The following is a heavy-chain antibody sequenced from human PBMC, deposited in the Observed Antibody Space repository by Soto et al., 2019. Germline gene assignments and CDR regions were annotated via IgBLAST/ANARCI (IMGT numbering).Heavy chain of an antibody. Sequence: SETLSLTCTVSGGSISSSNYYWGWIRQPPGKGLEWIGSIYYSGSTYYNPSLKSRVSISVDTSMNQFSLKLSSLTAADTAVFYCARHPRYFSYYHYMDVWGKGTTVTVSS. V-gene: IGHV4-39*01. CDR1: GGSISSSNYY. J-gene: IGHJ6*03. D-gene: IGHD3-9*01. CDR3: ARHPRYFSYYHYMDV. CDR2: IYYSGST.